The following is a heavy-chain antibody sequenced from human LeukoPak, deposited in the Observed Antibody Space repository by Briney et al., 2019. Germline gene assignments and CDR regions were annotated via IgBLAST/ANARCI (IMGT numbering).Heavy chain of an antibody. V-gene: IGHV4-34*01. CDR2: INHSGSA. CDR1: GGSFSGYY. D-gene: IGHD3-10*01. J-gene: IGHJ6*03. Sequence: PSETLSLTCAVYGGSFSGYYWSWIRQPPGKGLEWIGEINHSGSANYNPSLKSRVTISVDTSKNQFSLKLSSVTAADTAVYYCARKRITMVRGVMLGYYYYYMDVWGKGTTVTVPS. CDR3: ARKRITMVRGVMLGYYYYYMDV.